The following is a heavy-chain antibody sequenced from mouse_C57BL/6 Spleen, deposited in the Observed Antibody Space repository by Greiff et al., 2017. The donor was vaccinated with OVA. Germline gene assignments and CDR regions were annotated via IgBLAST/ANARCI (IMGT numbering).Heavy chain of an antibody. Sequence: VQLQQSGPELVKPGASVKISCKASGYTFTDYYMNWVKQSHGKSLEWIGDINPNNGGTSYNQKFKGKATLTVDKSSSTAYMELRSLTSEDSAVYYCGGTVVDYFDYWGQGTTLTVSS. J-gene: IGHJ2*01. D-gene: IGHD1-1*01. CDR2: INPNNGGT. CDR1: GYTFTDYY. CDR3: GGTVVDYFDY. V-gene: IGHV1-26*01.